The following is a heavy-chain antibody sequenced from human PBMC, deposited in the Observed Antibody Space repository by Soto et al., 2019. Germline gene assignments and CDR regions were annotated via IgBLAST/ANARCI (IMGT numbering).Heavy chain of an antibody. Sequence: QVQLQESGPGLVKPSQTLSLTCTVSGGSISSGGYYWSWIRQHPGKGLEWIGYIYYSGSTYYNPSIKRRVTISVDTSKNQFSPKLSSVTAADTAVYSCARDLYPGGPLDPWGQGTLVTVSS. D-gene: IGHD2-8*01. CDR1: GGSISSGGYY. V-gene: IGHV4-31*03. CDR2: IYYSGST. CDR3: ARDLYPGGPLDP. J-gene: IGHJ5*02.